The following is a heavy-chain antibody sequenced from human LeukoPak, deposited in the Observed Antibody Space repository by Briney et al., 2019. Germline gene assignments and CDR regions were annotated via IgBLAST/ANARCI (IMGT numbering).Heavy chain of an antibody. CDR1: GGSISSGGYS. J-gene: IGHJ3*02. CDR2: IYHSGST. V-gene: IGHV4-30-2*01. D-gene: IGHD3-3*01. CDR3: ARDESHYDFWSGYYVMGAFDI. Sequence: SQTLSLTCAVSGGSISSGGYSWSWIRQPPGKGLEWIGYIYHSGSTYYNPSLKSRVTISVDRSKNQFSLKLSSMTAADTAVYYCARDESHYDFWSGYYVMGAFDIWGQGTMVTVSS.